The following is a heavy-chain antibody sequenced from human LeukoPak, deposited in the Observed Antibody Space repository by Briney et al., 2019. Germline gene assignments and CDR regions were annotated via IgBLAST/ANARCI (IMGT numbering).Heavy chain of an antibody. Sequence: GGSLRLSCAASGFTFSSYAMSWVRQAPGKGLERVSAISGSGGSTYYADSVKGRFTISRDNSKNTLYLQMNSLRAEDTAVHYCAKDDYDILTGSFQHWGQGTLVTVSS. J-gene: IGHJ1*01. V-gene: IGHV3-23*01. CDR1: GFTFSSYA. D-gene: IGHD3-9*01. CDR2: ISGSGGST. CDR3: AKDDYDILTGSFQH.